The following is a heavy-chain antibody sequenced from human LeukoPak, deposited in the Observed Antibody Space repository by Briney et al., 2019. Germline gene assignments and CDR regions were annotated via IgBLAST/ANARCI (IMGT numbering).Heavy chain of an antibody. CDR1: GYTFTSYY. CDR3: ARAVGATPSDH. Sequence: ASVKVSCKASGYTFTSYYMHWVRQAPGQGLEWMGIINPSGGSTSYAQKFQGRVTMTRDMSTSTVYMELSSLRSEDTAVYYCARAVGATPSDHWGQGTLVTVSS. J-gene: IGHJ4*02. V-gene: IGHV1-46*01. CDR2: INPSGGST. D-gene: IGHD1-26*01.